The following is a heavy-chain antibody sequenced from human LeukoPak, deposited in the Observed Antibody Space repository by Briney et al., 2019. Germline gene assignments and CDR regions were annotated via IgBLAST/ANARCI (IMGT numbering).Heavy chain of an antibody. CDR1: GGSFSGYY. CDR3: ASDSPGYSSSWSG. J-gene: IGHJ4*02. CDR2: INHSGST. V-gene: IGHV4-34*01. Sequence: SETLSLTCAVYGGSFSGYYWSWIRQPPGKGLEWIGEINHSGSTNYNPSLKSRVIISVDTSKNQFSLKLSSVTAADTAVYYCASDSPGYSSSWSGWGQGTLVTVSS. D-gene: IGHD6-13*01.